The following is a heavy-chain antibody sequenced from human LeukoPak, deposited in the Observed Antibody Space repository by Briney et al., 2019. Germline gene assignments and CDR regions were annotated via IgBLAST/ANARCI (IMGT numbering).Heavy chain of an antibody. CDR1: GYTFTSSY. J-gene: IGHJ4*02. CDR2: INPSGGST. CDR3: ASMHGNDGGPFFDY. D-gene: IGHD1-1*01. V-gene: IGHV1-46*01. Sequence: GASVKVSCKASGYTFTSSYMHWVRQAPGQGLEWMGIINPSGGSTSYAQKFQGRVTMTRDMSTSTVYMELSSLRSEDTAVYYCASMHGNDGGPFFDYWGQGTLVTVSS.